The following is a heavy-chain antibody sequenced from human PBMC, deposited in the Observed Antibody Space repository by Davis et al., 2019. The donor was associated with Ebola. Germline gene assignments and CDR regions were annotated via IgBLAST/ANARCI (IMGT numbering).Heavy chain of an antibody. J-gene: IGHJ3*01. D-gene: IGHD6-13*01. Sequence: GESLKISCAASGVSFSSYAMTWVRQAPGKGLEWVSGISGTGDNTKYAASVKGRFTISRDNSKNTLYLQMNSLRAEDTARYYCVKDTSSIWFDVWGQGTTVTVSS. CDR2: ISGTGDNT. V-gene: IGHV3-23*01. CDR1: GVSFSSYA. CDR3: VKDTSSIWFDV.